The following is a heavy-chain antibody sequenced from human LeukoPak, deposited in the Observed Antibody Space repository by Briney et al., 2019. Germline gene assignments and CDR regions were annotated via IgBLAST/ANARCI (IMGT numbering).Heavy chain of an antibody. CDR3: TSFQDDGDYYYYGMDV. J-gene: IGHJ6*02. D-gene: IGHD4-17*01. Sequence: GRSLRLSCTASGFTFGDYAMSWVRQAPGKGLEWVGFIRSKAYGGTTEYAASVKGRFTISRDDSKSIAYLQMNSLKTEDTAVYYYTSFQDDGDYYYYGMDVWGQGTTVTVSS. CDR1: GFTFGDYA. CDR2: IRSKAYGGTT. V-gene: IGHV3-49*04.